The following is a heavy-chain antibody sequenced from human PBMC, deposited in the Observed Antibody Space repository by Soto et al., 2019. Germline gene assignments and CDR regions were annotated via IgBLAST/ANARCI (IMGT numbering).Heavy chain of an antibody. J-gene: IGHJ5*02. CDR2: ILHSGSA. CDR1: GDSITSGNW. CDR3: GRVRQYCSKTNCYLDP. D-gene: IGHD2-2*01. V-gene: IGHV4-4*02. Sequence: SETLSVTCTVSGDSITSGNWWHWVRQSPGKGLEWIGEILHSGSANYNPSLKSRVTISLDKSKNQFSLNLNSVTAADTAVYYCGRVRQYCSKTNCYLDPWGKGTRVTVCS.